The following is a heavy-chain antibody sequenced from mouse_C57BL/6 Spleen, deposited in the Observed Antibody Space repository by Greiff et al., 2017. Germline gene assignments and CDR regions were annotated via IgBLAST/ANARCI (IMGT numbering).Heavy chain of an antibody. CDR1: GYTFTSYW. Sequence: VKLQQPGAELVRPGSSVKLSCKASGYTFTSYWMHWVKQRPIQGLEWIGNIDPSDSETHYNQKFKDKATLTVDKSSSTAYMQLSSLTSEDSAVYYCARSDYGSSPYYAMDYWGQGTSVTVSS. CDR3: ARSDYGSSPYYAMDY. V-gene: IGHV1-52*01. CDR2: IDPSDSET. D-gene: IGHD1-1*01. J-gene: IGHJ4*01.